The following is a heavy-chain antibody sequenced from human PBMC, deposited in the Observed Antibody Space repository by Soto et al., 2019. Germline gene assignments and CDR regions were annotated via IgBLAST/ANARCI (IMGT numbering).Heavy chain of an antibody. D-gene: IGHD2-15*01. Sequence: SVKVSCKASGGTFSSYAISWVRQAPGQGLEWMGGIIPIFGTANYAQKFQGRVTMTTDTSTSTAYMELRSLRSDDTAVYYCARDSCSGGSCLFDYWGQGTLVTVSS. CDR3: ARDSCSGGSCLFDY. V-gene: IGHV1-69*05. J-gene: IGHJ4*02. CDR2: IIPIFGTA. CDR1: GGTFSSYA.